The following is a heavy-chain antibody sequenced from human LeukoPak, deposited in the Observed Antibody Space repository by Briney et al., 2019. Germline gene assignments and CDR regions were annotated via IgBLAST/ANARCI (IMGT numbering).Heavy chain of an antibody. CDR2: IYTSGST. CDR3: ARGPTGTSYYYYMDV. Sequence: SSETLSLTCTVSGGSISSGSYYWSWIRQPAGKGLEWIGRIYTSGSTNYNPSLKSRVTISVDTSKNQFSLKLSSVTAADTAVYYCARGPTGTSYYYYMDVWGKGTTVTISS. D-gene: IGHD1-1*01. CDR1: GGSISSGSYY. V-gene: IGHV4-61*02. J-gene: IGHJ6*03.